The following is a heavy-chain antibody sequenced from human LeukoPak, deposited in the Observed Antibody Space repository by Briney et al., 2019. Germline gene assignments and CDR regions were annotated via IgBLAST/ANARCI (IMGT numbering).Heavy chain of an antibody. Sequence: PGGSLRLSCAASGFTFSDYYMSWIRRAPGKGLEWVSYISSSGSTIYYADSVKGRFTISRDNAKNSLYLQMNSLRAEDTAVYYCARERVTYDSSGPLDYWGQGTLVTVSS. CDR1: GFTFSDYY. CDR3: ARERVTYDSSGPLDY. D-gene: IGHD3-22*01. V-gene: IGHV3-11*01. J-gene: IGHJ4*02. CDR2: ISSSGSTI.